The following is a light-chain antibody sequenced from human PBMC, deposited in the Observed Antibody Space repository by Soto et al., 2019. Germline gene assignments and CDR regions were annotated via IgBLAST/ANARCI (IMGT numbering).Light chain of an antibody. CDR2: GAS. Sequence: EIVLTQSPGTLSLSPGERATLSCRASQSVSSNYLAWYQQKPGQAPRLLIYGASSRATGIPDRFSGSGSGTDFPLTISRLEPEDFAVYYCQQYGSSPTWTFGQWTEVEIK. V-gene: IGKV3-20*01. CDR1: QSVSSNY. CDR3: QQYGSSPTWT. J-gene: IGKJ1*01.